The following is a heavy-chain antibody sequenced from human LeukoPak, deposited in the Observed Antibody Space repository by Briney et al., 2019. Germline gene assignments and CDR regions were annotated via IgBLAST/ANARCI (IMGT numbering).Heavy chain of an antibody. CDR2: IYWDDDK. Sequence: SGPTLVNPTQTLTLTCTSSGFSLSTSGVGVGWIRQPPGKALEWLALIYWDDDKRYSPSLKSRLTITKDTSKNQVVLTMTNMDPVDTATYYCARSKMVRGVIISSAPNWFDPWGQGTLVTVSS. CDR1: GFSLSTSGVG. V-gene: IGHV2-5*02. D-gene: IGHD3-10*01. J-gene: IGHJ5*02. CDR3: ARSKMVRGVIISSAPNWFDP.